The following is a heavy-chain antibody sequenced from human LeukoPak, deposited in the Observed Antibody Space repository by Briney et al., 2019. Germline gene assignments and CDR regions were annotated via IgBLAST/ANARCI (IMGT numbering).Heavy chain of an antibody. Sequence: PSETLSLTCAVYGGSFSGYYWSWIRQPPGKGLEWIGEINHSGSTNYNPSLKSRVTISVDTSKNQFSLKLSSVTAADTAVYYCAREEGTVTTTLAAFDIWGQGTMVTVSS. CDR1: GGSFSGYY. CDR3: AREEGTVTTTLAAFDI. CDR2: INHSGST. J-gene: IGHJ3*02. V-gene: IGHV4-34*01. D-gene: IGHD4-17*01.